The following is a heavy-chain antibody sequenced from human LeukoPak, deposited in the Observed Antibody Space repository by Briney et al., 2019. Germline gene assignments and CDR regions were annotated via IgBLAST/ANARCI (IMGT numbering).Heavy chain of an antibody. CDR3: ARTPSTSETAAGSFDY. V-gene: IGHV1-18*01. CDR1: GYTFTSYG. Sequence: ASVKVSCKASGYTFTSYGIIWVRQAPGQGLEWMGWISAYNGNTNYAQKLQGRVTMTTDTSTSTAYMELRSLRSDDTAVYYCARTPSTSETAAGSFDYWGQGTLVTVSS. CDR2: ISAYNGNT. J-gene: IGHJ4*02. D-gene: IGHD6-13*01.